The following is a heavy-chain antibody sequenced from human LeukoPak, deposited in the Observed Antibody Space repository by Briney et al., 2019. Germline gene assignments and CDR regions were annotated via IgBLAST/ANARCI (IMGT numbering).Heavy chain of an antibody. Sequence: ASVKVSCKTSGYTFTSYGISWVRQAPGQGLEWMGWINPYNGNRYYAKKFQDRFNMTTDTSTSTVYLELQTLTSDDTAIYYCARFQASEFRGFDHWGQGTLITVSS. J-gene: IGHJ4*02. CDR2: INPYNGNR. D-gene: IGHD3-10*01. CDR3: ARFQASEFRGFDH. V-gene: IGHV1-18*01. CDR1: GYTFTSYG.